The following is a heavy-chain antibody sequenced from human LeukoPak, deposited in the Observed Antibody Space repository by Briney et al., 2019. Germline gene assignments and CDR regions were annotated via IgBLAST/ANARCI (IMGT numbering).Heavy chain of an antibody. CDR3: ARDVGDL. CDR1: GFTFSTYW. J-gene: IGHJ4*02. Sequence: GGSLRLSCAPSGFTFSTYWMGWVRQAPGKGLEWLANINQGGSEKYYVDSVKGRFTISRDNAKNSLFLQMNSLRAEDTAVYYCARDVGDLWGQGTLVAVSS. V-gene: IGHV3-7*01. D-gene: IGHD2-21*02. CDR2: INQGGSEK.